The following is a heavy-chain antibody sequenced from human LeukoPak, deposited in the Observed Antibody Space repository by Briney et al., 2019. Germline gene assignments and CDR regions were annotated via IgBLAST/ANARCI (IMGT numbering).Heavy chain of an antibody. CDR2: INGGGSST. CDR1: GFTFSSYC. CDR3: ARGPSSNWRDVYY. Sequence: PGGSLTLSCAASGFTFSSYCMHWVRQAPGKGLVWVSRINGGGSSTNYANTVKGRFTISRDNAKNTLYLQMNSLRGEDTAVYYCARGPSSNWRDVYYWGQGTLVIASS. V-gene: IGHV3-74*01. J-gene: IGHJ4*02. D-gene: IGHD1-20*01.